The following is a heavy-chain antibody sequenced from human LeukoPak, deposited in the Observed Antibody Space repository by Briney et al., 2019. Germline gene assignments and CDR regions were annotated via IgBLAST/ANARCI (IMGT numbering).Heavy chain of an antibody. CDR3: ARGGSTSSSSHFHH. CDR2: ISGSSSFI. Sequence: GGTLRLSCAASGFTFSTYSMNWVCQAPGKGLEWVSSISGSSSFIYYADSVKGRFTISRDNAKNSLYLQMNSLRGEDTAVYYCARGGSTSSSSHFHHWGQGTLVTVSS. J-gene: IGHJ1*01. V-gene: IGHV3-21*01. D-gene: IGHD6-6*01. CDR1: GFTFSTYS.